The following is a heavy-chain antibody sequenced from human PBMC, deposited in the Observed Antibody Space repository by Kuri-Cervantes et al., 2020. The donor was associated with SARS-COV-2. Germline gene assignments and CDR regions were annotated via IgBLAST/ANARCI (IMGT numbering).Heavy chain of an antibody. J-gene: IGHJ6*03. D-gene: IGHD2-15*01. CDR3: ARGGGPSLRYYYYFMDV. V-gene: IGHV5-51*01. CDR1: GYSFTSYW. CDR2: IYPGDSDT. Sequence: KVSCKGTGYSFTSYWIGWVRQMPGKGLEWMVIIYPGDSDTRYSPSFQGQATISADKSISTAYLQWSSLKASDTAMYYCARGGGPSLRYYYYFMDVWGKGTTVTVSS.